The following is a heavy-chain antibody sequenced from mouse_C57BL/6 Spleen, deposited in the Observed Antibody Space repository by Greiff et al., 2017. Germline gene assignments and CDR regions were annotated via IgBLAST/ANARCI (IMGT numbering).Heavy chain of an antibody. J-gene: IGHJ4*01. CDR1: GYTFTSYG. D-gene: IGHD2-5*01. CDR2: IYPRSGNT. CDR3: ARWGYSNSYYYAMDY. Sequence: QVQLQQSGAELARPGASVKLSCKASGYTFTSYGISWVKQRTGQGLEWIGEIYPRSGNTYYNEKFKGKATLTADKSSSTAYMELRSLTSEDSAVYFCARWGYSNSYYYAMDYWGQGTSVTVSS. V-gene: IGHV1-81*01.